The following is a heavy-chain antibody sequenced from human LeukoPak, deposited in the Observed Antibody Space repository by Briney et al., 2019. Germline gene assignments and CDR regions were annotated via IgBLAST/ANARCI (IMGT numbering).Heavy chain of an antibody. CDR3: ASDSSGYTPADY. V-gene: IGHV3-23*01. CDR1: GFTFTTYG. Sequence: PGGSLRLSCSASGFTFTTYGMNWVRQAPGKGLEWVSGIGGSGTRTYYADSVKGRFTISRDNSKNTLYLQMNSLRAEDTTVYYCASDSSGYTPADYWGQGTLVTVSS. D-gene: IGHD3-22*01. CDR2: IGGSGTRT. J-gene: IGHJ4*02.